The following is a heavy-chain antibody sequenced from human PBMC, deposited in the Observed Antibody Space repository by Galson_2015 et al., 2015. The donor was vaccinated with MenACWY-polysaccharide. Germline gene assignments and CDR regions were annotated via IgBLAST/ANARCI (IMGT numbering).Heavy chain of an antibody. CDR3: TRGVLAVARVPTSGSNDF. V-gene: IGHV1-2*02. D-gene: IGHD6-19*01. CDR1: GYTFTDYN. Sequence: SVKVSCKASGYTFTDYNMYWVRQAPGQGLEWMGWINPDSGDTKSAQKFQGRVTMTRNVFISTAYMELSWLRSDDTAVYYCTRGVLAVARVPTSGSNDFWGQGTLVTVSS. CDR2: INPDSGDT. J-gene: IGHJ4*02.